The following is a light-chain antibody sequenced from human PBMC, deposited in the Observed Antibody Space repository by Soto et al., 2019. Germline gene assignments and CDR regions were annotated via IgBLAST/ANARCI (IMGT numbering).Light chain of an antibody. CDR3: QQYNSFPFT. J-gene: IGKJ2*01. CDR2: DTS. V-gene: IGKV1-5*01. Sequence: DIQMTQSPPTLCASVGDRVIITCRASQATSSWLAWYQQKPGEAPNLLIYDTSSLQSGVPSRFSGSGSGTEFTLTISSLQPDDFATYYCQQYNSFPFTFGQGTKVDIK. CDR1: QATSSW.